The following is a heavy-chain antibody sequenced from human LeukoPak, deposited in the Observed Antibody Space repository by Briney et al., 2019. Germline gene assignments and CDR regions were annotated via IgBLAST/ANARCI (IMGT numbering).Heavy chain of an antibody. D-gene: IGHD4-17*01. J-gene: IGHJ4*02. Sequence: GGSLRLSCAASGFTFSSYSMNWVRQAPGKGLEWVSYISSSSSTIYYADSVKGRFTISRDNAKNSLYLQMNSLRAEDTAVYYCARGGYGDYHYWGQGTLVTVSS. CDR1: GFTFSSYS. CDR2: ISSSSSTI. CDR3: ARGGYGDYHY. V-gene: IGHV3-48*01.